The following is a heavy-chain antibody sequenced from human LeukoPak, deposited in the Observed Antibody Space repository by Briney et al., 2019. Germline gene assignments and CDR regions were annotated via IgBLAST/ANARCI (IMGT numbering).Heavy chain of an antibody. CDR2: IWYDGSNK. CDR3: AKDFDSSGWYEAFDY. V-gene: IGHV3-33*06. Sequence: GRSLRLSCAASGFTFSSYGMHWVRQAPGKGLEWVAVIWYDGSNKYYADSVKGRSTISRDNSKNTLYLQMNSLRAEDTAVYYCAKDFDSSGWYEAFDYWGQGTLVTVSS. CDR1: GFTFSSYG. J-gene: IGHJ4*02. D-gene: IGHD6-19*01.